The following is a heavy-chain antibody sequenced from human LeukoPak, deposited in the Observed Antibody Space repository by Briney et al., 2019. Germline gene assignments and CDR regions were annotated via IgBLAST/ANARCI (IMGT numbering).Heavy chain of an antibody. CDR3: TRNNKWREDY. CDR2: IKRDGTTK. V-gene: IGHV3-7*01. CDR1: EFTFSTYW. Sequence: GGSLRLSCVASEFTFSTYWMTWVRQAPGKGLEWVANIKRDGTTKQYADSLKGRFIISRDNAKNSLHLQINSLRAEDTAIYFCTRNNKWREDYWGQGTLVTVSS. J-gene: IGHJ4*02. D-gene: IGHD1/OR15-1a*01.